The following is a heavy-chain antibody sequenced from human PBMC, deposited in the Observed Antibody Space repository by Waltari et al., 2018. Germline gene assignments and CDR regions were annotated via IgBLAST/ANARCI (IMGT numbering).Heavy chain of an antibody. J-gene: IGHJ3*02. D-gene: IGHD4-17*01. CDR1: GSSISSGYY. Sequence: QVQLQESGPGLVKPSETLSLTGTVSGSSISSGYYWGWIRQPPGKGLEWIAGIHHSGSTYYNLSLKSRVTVSVDTSKKEFSLKLSSVTAADTAVYYCARDYGDYISSDAFDIWGQGTMVTVSS. CDR3: ARDYGDYISSDAFDI. V-gene: IGHV4-38-2*02. CDR2: IHHSGST.